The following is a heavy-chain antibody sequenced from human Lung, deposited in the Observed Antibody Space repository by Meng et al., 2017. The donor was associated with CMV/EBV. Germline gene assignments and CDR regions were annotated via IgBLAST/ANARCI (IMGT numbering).Heavy chain of an antibody. CDR2: AYYRSKWYT. V-gene: IGHV6-1*01. CDR1: GDSVSANNAA. D-gene: IGHD3-22*01. CDR3: ARGYDNSLDY. Sequence: SQTXSLTXAISGDSVSANNAAWNWFRQSPSRGLEWLGRAYYRSKWYTDYAVSVKRRTTINPDTSKNQFSLQLTSVTPEDTAVYYCARGYDNSLDYWGQETLVTVSS. J-gene: IGHJ4*02.